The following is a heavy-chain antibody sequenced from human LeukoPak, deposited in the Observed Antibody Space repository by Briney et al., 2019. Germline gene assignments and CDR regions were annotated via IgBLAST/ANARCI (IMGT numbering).Heavy chain of an antibody. V-gene: IGHV4-4*07. CDR2: IYTTGST. CDR1: SGSISRYY. J-gene: IGHJ5*02. CDR3: ARSQRGRNWHKGGFDP. D-gene: IGHD1/OR15-1a*01. Sequence: SETLSLTCTVSSGSISRYYWSWMRRPAGKALEWIGRIYTTGSTDYNPSLKSRVSHSIDTSKNQFSLKVNSLTATDTDIYFCARSQRGRNWHKGGFDPWGQGTLVTVSS.